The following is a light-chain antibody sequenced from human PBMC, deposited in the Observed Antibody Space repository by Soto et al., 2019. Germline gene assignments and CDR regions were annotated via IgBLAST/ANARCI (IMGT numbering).Light chain of an antibody. CDR2: GAS. CDR3: QQYDTSPRT. V-gene: IGKV3-20*01. J-gene: IGKJ1*01. Sequence: EVMLTQSPGTLSLSPGERATLSCRASQSVSSNYLAWYQQKSGQAPRLLIYGASNRATGIPDRFSGSGSGTDFTLSIMRLEPEDLAVYYCQQYDTSPRTFGQGTKVEFK. CDR1: QSVSSNY.